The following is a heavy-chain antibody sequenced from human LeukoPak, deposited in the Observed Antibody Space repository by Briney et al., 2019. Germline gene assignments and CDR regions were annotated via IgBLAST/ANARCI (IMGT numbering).Heavy chain of an antibody. CDR1: GFTFSSYA. CDR3: AKDFGPRYYYDSSGYYPFDY. V-gene: IGHV3-23*01. CDR2: ISGSGGST. Sequence: GGSLRLSCAASGFTFSSYAMSWVRQAPGKGLEWVSAISGSGGSTYYADSVKGRFTISRDNSKNTLYLQMNSLRAEDTAVYYCAKDFGPRYYYDSSGYYPFDYWGQGTLVTVSS. D-gene: IGHD3-22*01. J-gene: IGHJ4*02.